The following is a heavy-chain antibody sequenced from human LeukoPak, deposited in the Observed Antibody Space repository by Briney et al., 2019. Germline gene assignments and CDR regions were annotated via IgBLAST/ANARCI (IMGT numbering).Heavy chain of an antibody. Sequence: AETLSLTCTVSGGSMSGFFWTWIRQPPGRELEWIGSIYDSGSSTKYNPSLKSRFTISVDTSKSQFSLTLNSANAAATAVYYCPKTSRHFYGSGTNLTPWPAGMDVWGQGTTVTVSS. CDR2: IYDSGSST. CDR1: GGSMSGFF. V-gene: IGHV4-59*01. D-gene: IGHD3-10*01. CDR3: PKTSRHFYGSGTNLTPWPAGMDV. J-gene: IGHJ6*02.